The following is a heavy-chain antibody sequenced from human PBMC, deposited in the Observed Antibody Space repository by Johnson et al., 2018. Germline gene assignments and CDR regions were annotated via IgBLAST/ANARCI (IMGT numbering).Heavy chain of an antibody. V-gene: IGHV3-21*05. Sequence: EVQLVESGGGLVRPGGSLRLSCAASGFTFSSYSMNWVRQAPGEGLQWVSYISGSDNIIYYADSVKGRFTISRDNAKNSLYLQMNGRRAEYTAVYYCAKEGGEQWPQDAFYIWGQGTMVTVSS. J-gene: IGHJ3*02. CDR3: AKEGGEQWPQDAFYI. CDR1: GFTFSSYS. D-gene: IGHD6-19*01. CDR2: ISGSDNII.